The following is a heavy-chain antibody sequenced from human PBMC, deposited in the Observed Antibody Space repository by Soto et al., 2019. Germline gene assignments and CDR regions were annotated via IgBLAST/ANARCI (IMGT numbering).Heavy chain of an antibody. V-gene: IGHV3-30*18. Sequence: GGSLRLSCAASGFTFSSYGMHWVRQAPGKGLEWVAVISYDGSNKYYADSVKGRFTISRDNSKNTLYLQMNSLRAEDTAVYYCAKDGYRAAAGTGYYYYGMDVWGQGTTVTVSS. CDR2: ISYDGSNK. CDR1: GFTFSSYG. J-gene: IGHJ6*02. CDR3: AKDGYRAAAGTGYYYYGMDV. D-gene: IGHD6-13*01.